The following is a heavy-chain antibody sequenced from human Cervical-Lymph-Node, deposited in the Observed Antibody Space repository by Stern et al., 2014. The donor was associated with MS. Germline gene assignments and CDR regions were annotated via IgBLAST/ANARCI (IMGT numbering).Heavy chain of an antibody. J-gene: IGHJ6*02. D-gene: IGHD1-1*01. CDR3: ARDNNDHGMDV. CDR1: GDTLSSFA. V-gene: IGHV1-69*01. Sequence: VQLVQSGAEVKKPGSSVKVSCKASGDTLSSFAISWVRQAPGQGLEWMGGISPIFGTANYAEKFQGRVTLTADESTSTVYMELTSLRSEDTAVYYCARDNNDHGMDVWGQGTTVTVSS. CDR2: ISPIFGTA.